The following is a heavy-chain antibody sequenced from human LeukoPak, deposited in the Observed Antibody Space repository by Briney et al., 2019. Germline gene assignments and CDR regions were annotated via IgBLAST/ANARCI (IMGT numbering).Heavy chain of an antibody. CDR2: IYYSGST. D-gene: IGHD3-10*01. J-gene: IGHJ4*02. CDR3: ARGQGFGEKSYYFDY. CDR1: GGSISSYY. Sequence: PSETLSLTCTVSGGSISSYYWSWIRQPPGKGLEWIGYIYYSGSTNYNPSLKSRVTISVDTSKNQFSLKLSSVTAADTAVYYCARGQGFGEKSYYFDYWGQGTLVTVSS. V-gene: IGHV4-59*01.